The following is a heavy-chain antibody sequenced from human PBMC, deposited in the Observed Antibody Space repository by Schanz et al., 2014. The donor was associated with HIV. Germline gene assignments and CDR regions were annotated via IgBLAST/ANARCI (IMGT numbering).Heavy chain of an antibody. CDR3: ARAEGYSTSSAWGEDYNYYGMDV. D-gene: IGHD6-6*01. CDR2: IIPLFGTS. V-gene: IGHV1-69*01. Sequence: QVQLVQSGAEVKKPGSSVKVSCRASGGTFINYAFSWVRQAPGQGLEWMGGIIPLFGTSNYAQKFQGRATITADESTSTAYMELSSLRSDDTAVYYCARAEGYSTSSAWGEDYNYYGMDVWGQGTTVTVSS. CDR1: GGTFINYA. J-gene: IGHJ6*02.